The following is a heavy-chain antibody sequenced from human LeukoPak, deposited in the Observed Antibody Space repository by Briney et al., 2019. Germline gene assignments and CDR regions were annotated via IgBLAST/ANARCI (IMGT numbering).Heavy chain of an antibody. CDR3: ARSPIAVAEGYDY. CDR1: GGTFGSYA. V-gene: IGHV1-69*13. CDR2: IIPIFGTA. Sequence: ASVKVSCKASGGTFGSYAISWVRQAPGQGLEWMGGIIPIFGTANYAQKFQGRVTITADESTSTAYMELSSLRSEDTAVYYCARSPIAVAEGYDYWGQGTLVTVSS. J-gene: IGHJ4*02. D-gene: IGHD6-19*01.